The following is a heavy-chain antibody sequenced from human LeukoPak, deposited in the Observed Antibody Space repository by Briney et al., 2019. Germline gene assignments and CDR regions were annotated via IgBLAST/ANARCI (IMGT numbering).Heavy chain of an antibody. CDR2: IYSSGST. D-gene: IGHD3-22*01. V-gene: IGHV4-4*07. J-gene: IGHJ4*02. CDR1: GGSINNYY. CDR3: ARTPIYYFDNSGYYN. Sequence: SDTLSLTCTVSGGSINNYYWSWIRQPAGKGLEWIGLIYSSGSTSYNPSLKSRVTMSVDTSKKQFSLRLSSVTAADTAVHYCARTPIYYFDNSGYYNWGQGTLVTVSS.